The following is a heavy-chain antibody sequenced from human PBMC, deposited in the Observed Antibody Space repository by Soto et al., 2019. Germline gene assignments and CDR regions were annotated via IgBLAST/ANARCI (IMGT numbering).Heavy chain of an antibody. CDR2: IYYSGST. CDR3: AKPSGGIKY. V-gene: IGHV4-59*01. D-gene: IGHD3-10*01. Sequence: LTCTVSGGSISSYYWSWIRQPPGKGLEWIGYIYYSGSTNYNPSLKSRVTISVDTSKNQFSLKLSSVTAADTAVYYCAKPSGGIKYWGQGTLVTVSS. J-gene: IGHJ4*02. CDR1: GGSISSYY.